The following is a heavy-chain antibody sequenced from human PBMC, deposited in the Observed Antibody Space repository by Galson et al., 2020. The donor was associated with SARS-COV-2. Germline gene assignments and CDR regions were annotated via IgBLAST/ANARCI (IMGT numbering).Heavy chain of an antibody. CDR1: IGSMSDHY. Sequence: ETSETLSLTCSVSIGSMSDHYWSWIRQPPGKALEWIGFIFYTGSTYYNASLKSRVTITLDTSKKQFYLRLTSVTAADTAVYYCAKLAEGRRSSEDYWGQGTLVAVSS. J-gene: IGHJ4*02. V-gene: IGHV4-59*08. CDR2: IFYTGST. CDR3: AKLAEGRRSSEDY.